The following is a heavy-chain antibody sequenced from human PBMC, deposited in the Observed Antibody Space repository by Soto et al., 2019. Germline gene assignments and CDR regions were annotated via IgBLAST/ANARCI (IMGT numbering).Heavy chain of an antibody. CDR2: IYYSGST. Sequence: QVQLQESGPGLVKPSQTLSLTCTVSGGSISSGDYYWSWIRQPPGKGLEWIGYIYYSGSTYYNPSLKSRVXXXGXXSKTQGSLKLSSVTAADTAVYYCARERPDGSRLDPWGQGTLVTVSS. CDR3: ARERPDGSRLDP. J-gene: IGHJ5*02. V-gene: IGHV4-30-4*01. CDR1: GGSISSGDYY. D-gene: IGHD6-13*01.